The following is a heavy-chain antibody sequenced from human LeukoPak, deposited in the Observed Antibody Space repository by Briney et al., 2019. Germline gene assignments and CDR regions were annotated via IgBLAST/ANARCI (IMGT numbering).Heavy chain of an antibody. CDR2: ISYDGDNK. D-gene: IGHD4-17*01. CDR3: AKDPYGDYVVVDYFDY. Sequence: PGRSLRLSCAASGFTFSSYGMHWVRQAPGKGLEWVAVISYDGDNKFYADSVKGRFTISRDNPKNTLYLQMNSLRAEDTAVYYCAKDPYGDYVVVDYFDYWGQGTLVTVSS. V-gene: IGHV3-30*18. CDR1: GFTFSSYG. J-gene: IGHJ4*02.